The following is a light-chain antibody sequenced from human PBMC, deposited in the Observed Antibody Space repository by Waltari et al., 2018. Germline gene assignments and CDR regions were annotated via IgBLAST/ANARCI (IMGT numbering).Light chain of an antibody. J-gene: IGLJ1*01. CDR2: DVS. V-gene: IGLV2-14*03. Sequence: QSALTQPASVSGSPGQSITISCTGTSSDVGNYKYVSWYQQKPGKAPKLMIYDVSKRPSGVSYRFSGSKSGNTASLTISGLQAEDEADYYCSSYTSSSSFVFGSGTTVTVL. CDR3: SSYTSSSSFV. CDR1: SSDVGNYKY.